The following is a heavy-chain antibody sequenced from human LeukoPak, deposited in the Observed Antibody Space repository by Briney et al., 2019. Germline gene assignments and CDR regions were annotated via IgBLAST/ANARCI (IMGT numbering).Heavy chain of an antibody. V-gene: IGHV4-39*07. CDR1: GGSISSSSYY. D-gene: IGHD6-19*01. Sequence: KASETLSLTCTVSGGSISSSSYYWGWIRQPPGKGLEWIGSIYYSGSTNYNPSLKSRVTISVDTSKNQFSLKLSSVTAADTAVYYCARLAVAGTGDDAFDIWGQGTMVTVSS. CDR2: IYYSGST. CDR3: ARLAVAGTGDDAFDI. J-gene: IGHJ3*02.